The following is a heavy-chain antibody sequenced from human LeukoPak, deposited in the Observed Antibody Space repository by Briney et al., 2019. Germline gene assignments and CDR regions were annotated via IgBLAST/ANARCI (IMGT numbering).Heavy chain of an antibody. V-gene: IGHV4-39*01. D-gene: IGHD3-3*01. CDR3: ARHNFSPTHYDFWSGYYPGDAFDI. CDR2: IYYSGST. Sequence: SETLSLTCTVSGGSISSSSYYWGWIRQPPGKGLEWIGSIYYSGSTYYNPSLKSRVTISVDTSKNQFSLKLSSVTAADTAVYYCARHNFSPTHYDFWSGYYPGDAFDIWGQGTMVTVSS. J-gene: IGHJ3*02. CDR1: GGSISSSSYY.